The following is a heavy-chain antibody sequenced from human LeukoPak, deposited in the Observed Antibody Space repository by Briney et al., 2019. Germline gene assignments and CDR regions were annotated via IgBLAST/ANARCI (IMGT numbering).Heavy chain of an antibody. CDR2: TSYSGST. CDR1: RGSISGYQ. Sequence: PSETLSLTCTVSRGSISGYQWSWIRQPPGKGLQWSGNTSYSGSTNYNPSLKSRVTISVDTSKNQFSLKLTSVTAADTAVYYCTRVVAAAGNNWFDPWGQGTLVTVSS. J-gene: IGHJ5*02. D-gene: IGHD6-13*01. V-gene: IGHV4-59*01. CDR3: TRVVAAAGNNWFDP.